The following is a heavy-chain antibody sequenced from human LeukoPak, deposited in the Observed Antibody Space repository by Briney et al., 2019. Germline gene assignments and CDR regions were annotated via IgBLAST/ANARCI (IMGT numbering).Heavy chain of an antibody. J-gene: IGHJ4*02. CDR1: GGTFSSYA. D-gene: IGHD2-21*02. V-gene: IGHV1-69*04. CDR2: IIPILGIA. Sequence: ASVKVSCKASGGTFSSYAISWVRQAPGQGLEWMGRIIPILGIANYAQKFQGRVTITADKSTSTAYMELSSLRSEDTAVYYCARDRHIVVVTASYYFDYWGKGTLVTVSS. CDR3: ARDRHIVVVTASYYFDY.